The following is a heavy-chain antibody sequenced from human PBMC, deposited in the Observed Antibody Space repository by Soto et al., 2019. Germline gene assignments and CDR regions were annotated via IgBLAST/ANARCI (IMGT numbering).Heavy chain of an antibody. D-gene: IGHD3-22*01. CDR2: VNPNSGYT. V-gene: IGHV1-8*01. CDR1: GYTFTSHD. Sequence: ASVKVPCKASGYTFTSHDINWVRQATGQGLEWMGWVNPNSGYTGYAQEFQGRVTMTRDTSTGTAYLELSSLRSDDAAMYYCARGITSGYSAYYFDYWGQGTPVTVSS. CDR3: ARGITSGYSAYYFDY. J-gene: IGHJ4*02.